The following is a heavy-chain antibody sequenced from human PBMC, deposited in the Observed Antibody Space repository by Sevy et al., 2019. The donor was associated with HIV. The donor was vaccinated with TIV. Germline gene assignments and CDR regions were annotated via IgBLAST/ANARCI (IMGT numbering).Heavy chain of an antibody. D-gene: IGHD3-10*01. J-gene: IGHJ6*02. CDR3: ARPSSLYYYYAMDV. V-gene: IGHV4-39*01. Sequence: SETLSLTCIVSGGSISSDSYYWGWIRQPPGKGLEWIGSIYYTGSTYYNPSLKSRFTISSDTSKNQFSLRLSSVTAADTELYFCARPSSLYYYYAMDVWGQGTTVTVSS. CDR2: IYYTGST. CDR1: GGSISSDSYY.